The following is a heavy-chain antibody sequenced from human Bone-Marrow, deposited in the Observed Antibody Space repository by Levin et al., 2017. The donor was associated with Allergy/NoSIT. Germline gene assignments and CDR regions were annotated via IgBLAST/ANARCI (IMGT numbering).Heavy chain of an antibody. CDR1: GFTFSDYY. J-gene: IGHJ6*02. V-gene: IGHV3-11*01. CDR3: ARARIAAAGTDYYYYYGMDV. D-gene: IGHD6-13*01. CDR2: ISSSGSTI. Sequence: SGGSLRLSCAASGFTFSDYYMSWIRQAPGKGLEWVSYISSSGSTIYYADSVKGRFTISRDNAKNSLYLQMNSLRAEDTAVYYCARARIAAAGTDYYYYYGMDVWGQGTTVTVSS.